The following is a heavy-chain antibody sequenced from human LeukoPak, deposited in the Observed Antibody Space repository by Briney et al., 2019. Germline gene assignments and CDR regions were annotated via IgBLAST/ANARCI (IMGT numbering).Heavy chain of an antibody. J-gene: IGHJ3*02. V-gene: IGHV3-21*01. Sequence: GGSLRLSCAASGFTFSSYSMNWVRQAPGKGLEWVSSISSSSSYIYYADSVKGRFTISRDNAKNSLYLQMNSLRAEDTAVYYCASTRVVVDAFDIWGQGTMVTVSS. D-gene: IGHD2-15*01. CDR2: ISSSSSYI. CDR1: GFTFSSYS. CDR3: ASTRVVVDAFDI.